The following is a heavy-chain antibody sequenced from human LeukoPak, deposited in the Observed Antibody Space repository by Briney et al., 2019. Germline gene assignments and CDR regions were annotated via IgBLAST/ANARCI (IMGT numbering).Heavy chain of an antibody. CDR3: ARDNSVRDEAWWFNP. CDR1: GYTFIKHW. CDR2: INPTGSAT. J-gene: IGHJ5*02. V-gene: IGHV1-46*01. Sequence: ASVKVSCKASGYTFIKHWMHWVRQAPGQGLEWVGLINPTGSATLYAQKFQGRVTLTRDMSTNTDYMELRSLKSEDTAVYYCARDNSVRDEAWWFNPWGQGTLVTVSS. D-gene: IGHD5-24*01.